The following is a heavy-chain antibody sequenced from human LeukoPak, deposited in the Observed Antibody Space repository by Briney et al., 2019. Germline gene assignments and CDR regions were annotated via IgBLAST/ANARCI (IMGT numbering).Heavy chain of an antibody. V-gene: IGHV3-21*01. CDR1: GFTFSSYS. J-gene: IGHJ4*02. Sequence: GGSLRLSWAASGFTFSSYSMNWVRQAPGKGLEWVSSISSSSSYIYYADSVKGRFTISRDNAKNSLYLQMNSLRAEDTAVYYCARVLIGREFDYWGQGTLVTVSS. D-gene: IGHD1-26*01. CDR3: ARVLIGREFDY. CDR2: ISSSSSYI.